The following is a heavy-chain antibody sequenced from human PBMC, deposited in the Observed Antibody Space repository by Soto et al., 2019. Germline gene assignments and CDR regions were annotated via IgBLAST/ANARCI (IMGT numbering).Heavy chain of an antibody. J-gene: IGHJ4*02. CDR3: ATGGVRDYPPCFGY. Sequence: GGSLRLSCAASGFTFSSYAMGWVRQAPGKGLEWVSAISGSGGSTYYADSVKGRFTISRDNSKNTLYLQMNSLRAEDTAVYYCATGGVRDYPPCFGYRRQRTLVPASS. CDR1: GFTFSSYA. D-gene: IGHD3-16*01. CDR2: ISGSGGST. V-gene: IGHV3-23*01.